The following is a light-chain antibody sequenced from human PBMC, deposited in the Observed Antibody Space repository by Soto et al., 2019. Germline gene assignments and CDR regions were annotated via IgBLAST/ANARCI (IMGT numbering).Light chain of an antibody. CDR3: QQYNTWTPWT. Sequence: EIVMTQSPATLSLSPGELATLACSASQTVSSNLARYQQTPGKAPRLIVYGASTRATGIPARLSGSGSGTEFTLTISSLKYEDFAVYYCQQYNTWTPWTFGQGTKV. V-gene: IGKV3-15*01. CDR1: QTVSSN. J-gene: IGKJ1*01. CDR2: GAS.